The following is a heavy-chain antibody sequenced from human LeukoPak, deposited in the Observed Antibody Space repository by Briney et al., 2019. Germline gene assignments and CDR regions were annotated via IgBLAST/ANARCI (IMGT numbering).Heavy chain of an antibody. CDR3: ARQLAAPTGYFYLDV. CDR1: GFTLSRFW. J-gene: IGHJ6*03. Sequence: GGSLRLSCAASGFTLSRFWMSWVRQAPGKGLEGVANIKQDGSGRYYVDSVKGRFTISRDNAQNSLFLQMNSLRAEDTAFYYCARQLAAPTGYFYLDVWGKGTTVTVSS. CDR2: IKQDGSGR. D-gene: IGHD2-8*02. V-gene: IGHV3-7*01.